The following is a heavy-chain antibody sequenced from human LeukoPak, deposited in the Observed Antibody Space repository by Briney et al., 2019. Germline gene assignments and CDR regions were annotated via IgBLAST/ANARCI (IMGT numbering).Heavy chain of an antibody. J-gene: IGHJ4*02. CDR3: AKDRGIVATTPLDY. CDR1: GLTFSSSS. D-gene: IGHD5-12*01. Sequence: GGSLRLSCAASGLTFSSSSMTWVRKAPGKGLGWVSAISGSGGSTYYADSVKGRFTISRDNSKNTLYLQMNSLRAEDTAVYYCAKDRGIVATTPLDYWGQGTLVTVSS. V-gene: IGHV3-23*01. CDR2: ISGSGGST.